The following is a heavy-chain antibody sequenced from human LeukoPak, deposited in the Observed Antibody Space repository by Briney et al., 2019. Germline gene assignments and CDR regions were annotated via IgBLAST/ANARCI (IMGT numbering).Heavy chain of an antibody. J-gene: IGHJ3*02. CDR1: GGTFIINA. D-gene: IGHD2-2*01. CDR3: ARDKNSGECVSNSCYGVWPLDI. CDR2: IIPMSETP. Sequence: ASVKVSCKACGGTFIINAFTWVRQAPGQGLEWMGGIIPMSETPKYTQKFQGRVTIETDESTNTAYMELSSLRSEDTAVYYCARDKNSGECVSNSCYGVWPLDIWGQGTMVTVSS. V-gene: IGHV1-69*05.